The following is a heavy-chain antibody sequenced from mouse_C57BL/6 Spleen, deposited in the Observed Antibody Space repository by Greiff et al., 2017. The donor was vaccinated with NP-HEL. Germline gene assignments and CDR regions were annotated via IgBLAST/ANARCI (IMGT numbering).Heavy chain of an antibody. CDR3: ASSVDYDYPSYWYFDV. J-gene: IGHJ1*03. CDR2: IHPNSGST. CDR1: GYTFTSYW. Sequence: QVQLQQSGAELVKPGASVKLSCKASGYTFTSYWMHWVKQRPGQGLEWIGMIHPNSGSTNYNEKFKSKATLTVDKSSSTAYMQLSSLTSEDSAVYYGASSVDYDYPSYWYFDVWGTGTTVTVSS. D-gene: IGHD2-4*01. V-gene: IGHV1-64*01.